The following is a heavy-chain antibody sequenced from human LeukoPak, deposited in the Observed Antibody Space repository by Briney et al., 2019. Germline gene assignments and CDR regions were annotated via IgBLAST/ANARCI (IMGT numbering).Heavy chain of an antibody. CDR2: INPNSGGT. CDR1: GYTFTGYY. CDR3: ARRPFFYGSGSPDAFDI. V-gene: IGHV1-2*06. Sequence: ASVKVSCXASGYTFTGYYMHWVRQAPGQGLEWMGRINPNSGGTNYAQKFQGRVTMTRDTSISTAYMELSRLRSDDTAVYYCARRPFFYGSGSPDAFDIWGQGTMVTVSS. D-gene: IGHD3-10*01. J-gene: IGHJ3*02.